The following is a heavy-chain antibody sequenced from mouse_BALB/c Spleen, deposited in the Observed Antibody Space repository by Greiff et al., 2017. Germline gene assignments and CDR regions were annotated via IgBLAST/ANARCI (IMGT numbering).Heavy chain of an antibody. D-gene: IGHD1-1*01. CDR3: TRSDYYGSSYGGWFAY. CDR1: GYSFTDYN. J-gene: IGHJ3*01. Sequence: VQLKQSGPELVKPGASVKVSCKASGYSFTDYNMYWVKQSHGKSLEWIGYIDPYNGGTSYNQKFKGKATLTVDKSSSTAFMHLNSLTSEDSAVYYCTRSDYYGSSYGGWFAYWGQGTLVTVSA. CDR2: IDPYNGGT. V-gene: IGHV1S135*01.